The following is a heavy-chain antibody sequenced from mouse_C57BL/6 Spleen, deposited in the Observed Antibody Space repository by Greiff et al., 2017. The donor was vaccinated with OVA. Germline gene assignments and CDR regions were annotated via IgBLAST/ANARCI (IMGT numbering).Heavy chain of an antibody. V-gene: IGHV1-59*01. CDR2: IDPSDSYT. D-gene: IGHD2-5*01. J-gene: IGHJ2*01. CDR1: GYTFTSYW. CDR3: ARSAYYSNSFDY. Sequence: QVQLKQPGAELVRPGTSVKLSCKASGYTFTSYWMHWVKQRPGQGLEWIGVIDPSDSYTNYNQKFKGKATLTVDTSSSTAYMQLSSLTSEDSAVYYCARSAYYSNSFDYWGQGTTLTVSS.